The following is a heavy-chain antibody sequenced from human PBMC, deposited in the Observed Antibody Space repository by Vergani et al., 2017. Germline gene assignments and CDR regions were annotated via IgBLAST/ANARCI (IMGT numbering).Heavy chain of an antibody. Sequence: AASGFTFDDYGMSWVRQATGKGLEWVSGINWNGCSTGYAASVKGRFTISRDNAKNSLYLQMNSLRAEDTALYYCARERNADYDFWSGYYTQYYFDYWGQGTLVTVSS. J-gene: IGHJ4*02. D-gene: IGHD3-3*01. V-gene: IGHV3-20*04. CDR1: GFTFDDYG. CDR3: ARERNADYDFWSGYYTQYYFDY. CDR2: INWNGCST.